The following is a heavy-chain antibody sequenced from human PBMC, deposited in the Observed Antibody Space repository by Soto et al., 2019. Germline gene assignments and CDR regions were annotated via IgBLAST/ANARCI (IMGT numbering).Heavy chain of an antibody. CDR2: IKEDGSEK. CDR3: ARVYLKYDS. V-gene: IGHV3-7*01. CDR1: KFTFSNYW. D-gene: IGHD3-10*01. J-gene: IGHJ4*02. Sequence: EVQLVESGGGLVQPGGSLRLSCVASKFTFSNYWMTWVRQAPGKGLEWVANIKEDGSEKYYVDSAKGRFTISRDNAKRALYLQMNGLRAEDTAVDYCARVYLKYDSWGQGTLVTVSS.